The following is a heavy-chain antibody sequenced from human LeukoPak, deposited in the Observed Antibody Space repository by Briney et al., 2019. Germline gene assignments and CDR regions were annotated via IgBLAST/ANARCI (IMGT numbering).Heavy chain of an antibody. CDR2: MYYSGST. Sequence: PSETLSLTCTVSGGSLSGYYWSWIRQPPGKGLEWIGYMYYSGSTNYNPSLKSRVTISVDTSKNQFSLKLSSVTAADTAVYYCARGSKPAAMGGYYYYYYMDVWGKGTTVTVSS. J-gene: IGHJ6*03. CDR3: ARGSKPAAMGGYYYYYYMDV. V-gene: IGHV4-59*01. D-gene: IGHD2-2*01. CDR1: GGSLSGYY.